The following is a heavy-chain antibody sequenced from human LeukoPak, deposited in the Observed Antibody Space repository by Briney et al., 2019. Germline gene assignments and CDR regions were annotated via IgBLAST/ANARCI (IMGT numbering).Heavy chain of an antibody. CDR2: IYYSGST. V-gene: IGHV4-39*01. CDR1: GGSISSSSYY. D-gene: IGHD3-22*01. J-gene: IGHJ4*02. Sequence: SETLSLTCTVSGGSISSSSYYWGWIRQPPGKGLEWIGSIYYSGSTYYNPSLKSRVAISVDTSKNQFSLKLSSVTAADTAVYYCAGITIIVVVMKDYWGQGTLVTVSS. CDR3: AGITIIVVVMKDY.